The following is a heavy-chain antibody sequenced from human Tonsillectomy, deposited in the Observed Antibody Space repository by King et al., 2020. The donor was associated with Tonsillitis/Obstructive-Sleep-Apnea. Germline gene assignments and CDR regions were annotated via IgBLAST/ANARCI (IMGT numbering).Heavy chain of an antibody. J-gene: IGHJ5*02. CDR1: GVTFSSSV. Sequence: QLVQSGAEVKKPGSSVKISCKASGVTFSSSVISWVRQAPGQGLEWMGGILPIFGTADYAQKFQGRVTITADESTSTAYMELSSLRSEDTAVYYCARTIVVVPTAPNRFDPWGQGTLVTVSS. CDR2: ILPIFGTA. V-gene: IGHV1-69*12. D-gene: IGHD2-2*01. CDR3: ARTIVVVPTAPNRFDP.